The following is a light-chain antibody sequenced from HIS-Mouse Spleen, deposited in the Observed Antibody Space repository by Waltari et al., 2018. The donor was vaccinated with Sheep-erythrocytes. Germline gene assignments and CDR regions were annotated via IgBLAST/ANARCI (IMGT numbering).Light chain of an antibody. Sequence: QSALTQPASVSGSPGQSITISCTGTSSDGGSYNLVSRYQQHPGKAPKLMIYEGSKRPSGVSNRFSGSKSGNTASLTISGLQAEDEADYYCCSYAGSSTWVFGGGTKLTVL. CDR3: CSYAGSSTWV. V-gene: IGLV2-23*01. CDR1: SSDGGSYNL. J-gene: IGLJ3*02. CDR2: EGS.